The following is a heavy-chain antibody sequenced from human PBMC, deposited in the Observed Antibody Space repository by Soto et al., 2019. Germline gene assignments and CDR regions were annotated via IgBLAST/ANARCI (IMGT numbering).Heavy chain of an antibody. Sequence: GASVKVSCKASGYTFTSYYMHWVRQAPGQGLEWMGIINPSGGSTSYAQKFQGRVTMTRDTSTSTVYMELSSLRSEDTAVYYCARDGLPWVRSSIAAPHENLGYNWFDPWGQGTLVTVSS. CDR2: INPSGGST. D-gene: IGHD6-6*01. V-gene: IGHV1-46*01. CDR3: ARDGLPWVRSSIAAPHENLGYNWFDP. CDR1: GYTFTSYY. J-gene: IGHJ5*02.